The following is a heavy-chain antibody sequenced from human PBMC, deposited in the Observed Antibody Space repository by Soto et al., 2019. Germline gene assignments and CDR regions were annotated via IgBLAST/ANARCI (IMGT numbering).Heavy chain of an antibody. V-gene: IGHV2-5*02. J-gene: IGHJ5*02. D-gene: IGHD2-2*01. CDR3: ARLLLYQGWFDP. Sequence: QITLKESGPTLVKPTQTLTLTCTFSGFSLTTSGVGVGWIRQPPGKALEWLALIYWDDDKRYIPSLKSRLTITKDTSKNQVVLTMANMDPMDTATYYCARLLLYQGWFDPSGQGSLVTVSS. CDR2: IYWDDDK. CDR1: GFSLTTSGVG.